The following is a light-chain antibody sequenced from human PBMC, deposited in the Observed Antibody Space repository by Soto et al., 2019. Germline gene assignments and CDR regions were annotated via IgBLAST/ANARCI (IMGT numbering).Light chain of an antibody. V-gene: IGKV3-11*01. CDR1: QSVSSS. CDR2: DAS. CDR3: QQRSNGLT. Sequence: IVLTQSPATLSLSPGERATLSCRASQSVSSSLAWYQQKPGQAPRLLIYDASNRATGIPARFSGSGSGTDFTLTISRLGTEDFAVYACQQRSNGLTFGGGTKVQI. J-gene: IGKJ4*02.